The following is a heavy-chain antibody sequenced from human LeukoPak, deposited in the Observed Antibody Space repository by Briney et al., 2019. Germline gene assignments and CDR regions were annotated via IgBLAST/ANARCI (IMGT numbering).Heavy chain of an antibody. Sequence: SETLSLTCTVSGGSGGSISNYYWSWIRQPPGKGLEWIGNIYYSGTTNYNPSLKSRVTISVDTSKNQFSLKLSSVTAADTAVYYCARRTPVAGLFDHWGQGILVTVSS. J-gene: IGHJ4*02. CDR2: IYYSGTT. CDR3: ARRTPVAGLFDH. CDR1: GGSGGSISNYY. V-gene: IGHV4-59*08. D-gene: IGHD6-19*01.